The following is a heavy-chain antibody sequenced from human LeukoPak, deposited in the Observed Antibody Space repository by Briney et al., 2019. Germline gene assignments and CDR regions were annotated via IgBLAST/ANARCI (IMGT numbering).Heavy chain of an antibody. CDR1: GYTFTSYA. CDR2: INTNTGNP. V-gene: IGHV7-4-1*02. J-gene: IGHJ5*02. CDR3: ARDWEKIAVAEGSGFDP. Sequence: GASVKVSCKASGYTFTSYAMNWVRQAPGQGLEWRGWINTNTGNPTYAQGFTGRFVFSLDTSVSTAYLQISSLKAEDTAVYYCARDWEKIAVAEGSGFDPWGQGTLVTVSS. D-gene: IGHD6-19*01.